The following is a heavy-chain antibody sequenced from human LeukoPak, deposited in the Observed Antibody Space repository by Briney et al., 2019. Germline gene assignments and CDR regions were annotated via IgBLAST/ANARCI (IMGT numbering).Heavy chain of an antibody. CDR3: ARGGSVGANFDY. CDR1: GGSISSYY. J-gene: IGHJ4*02. Sequence: PSETLSLTCTASGGSISSYYWSWIRQPPGKGLEWIGYIYYSGSTDYNPSLKSRVTISVDTSKNQFSLKLSSVTAADTAVYYCARGGSVGANFDYWGQGTLVTVSS. D-gene: IGHD1-26*01. V-gene: IGHV4-59*01. CDR2: IYYSGST.